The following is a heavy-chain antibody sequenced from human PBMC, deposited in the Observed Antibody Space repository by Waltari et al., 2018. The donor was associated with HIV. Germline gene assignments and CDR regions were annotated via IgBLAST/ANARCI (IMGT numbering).Heavy chain of an antibody. CDR2: ISANNGNT. CDR3: ARERSVVWSFSSSRGALDI. D-gene: IGHD6-6*01. J-gene: IGHJ3*02. V-gene: IGHV1-18*01. Sequence: QVQLVQSGAEVKKPGASVKVSCRASGYTFTSHNINWVRQAPGQGLEWMGWISANNGNTNYVQKLQGRVSMTTDTSTNTAYMELRSLRSDDTAMYYCARERSVVWSFSSSRGALDIWGQGTMVTVSS. CDR1: GYTFTSHN.